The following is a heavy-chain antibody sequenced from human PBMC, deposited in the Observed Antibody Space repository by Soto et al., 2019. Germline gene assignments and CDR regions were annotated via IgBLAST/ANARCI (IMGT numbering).Heavy chain of an antibody. J-gene: IGHJ4*02. D-gene: IGHD6-19*01. CDR2: ISWNSGSI. CDR3: AKSPRGPAVAASEGYFDY. CDR1: GFTFDDYA. Sequence: GGSLRLSCAASGFTFDDYAMHWVRQAPGKGLEWVSGISWNSGSIGYADSVKGRFTISRDNAKNSLYLQMNSLRAEDTALYYCAKSPRGPAVAASEGYFDYWGQGTLVTVSS. V-gene: IGHV3-9*01.